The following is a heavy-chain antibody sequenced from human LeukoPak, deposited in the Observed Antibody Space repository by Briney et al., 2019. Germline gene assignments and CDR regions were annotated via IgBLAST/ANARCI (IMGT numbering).Heavy chain of an antibody. Sequence: QTGGSLRLSCAASGFTFSSYAMHWVRQAPGKGLEWVALIKQDGSEKYYVDSVKGRFTMSRDNAESSLYLQMNSLRVEDAAMYYCARCGQLGDWGRGTLVTVSS. D-gene: IGHD6-6*01. CDR3: ARCGQLGD. CDR2: IKQDGSEK. V-gene: IGHV3-7*03. CDR1: GFTFSSYA. J-gene: IGHJ4*02.